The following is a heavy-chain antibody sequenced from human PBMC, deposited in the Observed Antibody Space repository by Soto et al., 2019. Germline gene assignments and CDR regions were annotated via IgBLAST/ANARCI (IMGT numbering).Heavy chain of an antibody. J-gene: IGHJ4*02. V-gene: IGHV3-33*01. Sequence: GGSLRLSCAASGFTFSSYGMHWVRQAPGKGLEWVAVIWYDGSNKYYADSVKGRFTISRDNSKNTLYLQMNSLRAEDTAVYYCARDPRLGYSSGWYYFDYWGQGTLVTVSS. D-gene: IGHD6-19*01. CDR2: IWYDGSNK. CDR1: GFTFSSYG. CDR3: ARDPRLGYSSGWYYFDY.